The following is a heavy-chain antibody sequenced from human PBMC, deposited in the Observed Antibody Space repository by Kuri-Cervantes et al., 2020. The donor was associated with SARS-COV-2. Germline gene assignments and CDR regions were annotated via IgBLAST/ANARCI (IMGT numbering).Heavy chain of an antibody. CDR1: GFTFSSYW. D-gene: IGHD2-2*01. Sequence: GESLKISCAASGFTFSSYWMHWVRQAPGKGLVWVSRINSDGSSTSYADSVKGRFTISRDNAKNTLYLQMNSLRAEDTAVYYCARGPYCSSTSCYYYGSGSYDYWGQGTLVTVSS. V-gene: IGHV3-74*01. J-gene: IGHJ4*02. CDR2: INSDGSST. CDR3: ARGPYCSSTSCYYYGSGSYDY.